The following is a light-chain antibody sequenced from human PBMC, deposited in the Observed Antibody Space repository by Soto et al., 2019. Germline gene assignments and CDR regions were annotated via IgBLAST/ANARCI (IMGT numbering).Light chain of an antibody. CDR3: AAWDGSLRGRV. CDR1: PSSFRSES. V-gene: IGLV1-47*01. CDR2: ATD. J-gene: IGLJ3*02. Sequence: QPVLTQPPSASGAPGQTVTISCSGRPSSFRSESVCWYRHIPETAPKLIIYATDQRPSGVPDRFSGFKSGTSASLAISGLRAEEEADYYCAAWDGSLRGRVFGGGTKVTVL.